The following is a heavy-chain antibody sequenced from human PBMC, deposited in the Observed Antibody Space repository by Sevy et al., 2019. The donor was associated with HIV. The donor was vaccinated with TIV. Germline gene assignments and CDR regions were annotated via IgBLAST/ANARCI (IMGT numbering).Heavy chain of an antibody. Sequence: SETLSLTCTVSDGSISSSSYYWGWVRQPPGKGLEWIGSIYYSGSTYYNPSLKSRVTISVDTSKNQFSLKLSSVTAADTAVYYCARHRSSSWYYFHYGMDVWGQGTTVTVSS. J-gene: IGHJ6*02. CDR1: DGSISSSSYY. CDR3: ARHRSSSWYYFHYGMDV. D-gene: IGHD6-13*01. CDR2: IYYSGST. V-gene: IGHV4-39*01.